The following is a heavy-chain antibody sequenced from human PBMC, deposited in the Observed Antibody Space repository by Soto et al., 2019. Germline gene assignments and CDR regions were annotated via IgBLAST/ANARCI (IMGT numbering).Heavy chain of an antibody. CDR2: IYYSGST. V-gene: IGHV4-39*01. D-gene: IGHD6-25*01. Sequence: LSLTCTVSGGSISSSSYYWGWIRQPPGKGLEWIGSIYYSGSTYYNPSLKSRVTISVDTSKNQFSLKLSSVTAADTAVYYCAGKADYYYYGMDVWGKGTTVTVSS. CDR3: AGKADYYYYGMDV. J-gene: IGHJ6*04. CDR1: GGSISSSSYY.